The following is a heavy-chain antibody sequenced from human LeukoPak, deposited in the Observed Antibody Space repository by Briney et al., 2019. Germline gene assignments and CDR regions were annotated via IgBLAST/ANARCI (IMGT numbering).Heavy chain of an antibody. D-gene: IGHD6-19*01. Sequence: ASVKVSCKASGYTFTSYGISWVRQAPGQGLEWMGWISAYNGNTNYAQKLQGRVTMTTDASTSTAYMELRSLRSDDTAVYYCARDYEQWLVPRNFDYWGQGTLVTVSS. CDR1: GYTFTSYG. J-gene: IGHJ4*02. V-gene: IGHV1-18*01. CDR3: ARDYEQWLVPRNFDY. CDR2: ISAYNGNT.